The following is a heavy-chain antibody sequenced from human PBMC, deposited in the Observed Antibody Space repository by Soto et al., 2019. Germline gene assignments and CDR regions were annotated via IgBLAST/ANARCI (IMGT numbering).Heavy chain of an antibody. J-gene: IGHJ6*03. V-gene: IGHV4-34*01. D-gene: IGHD3-10*01. Sequence: SETLSLTCAVYGGSFSGYYWSWIRQPPGKGLEWNGEINHSGSTNYNPSLKSRVTISLDTSKNQFSLKLTSVTAADTAVYYCARGPRYYYGSGSHYYYYYMDVWGKGTTVTVSS. CDR1: GGSFSGYY. CDR3: ARGPRYYYGSGSHYYYYYMDV. CDR2: INHSGST.